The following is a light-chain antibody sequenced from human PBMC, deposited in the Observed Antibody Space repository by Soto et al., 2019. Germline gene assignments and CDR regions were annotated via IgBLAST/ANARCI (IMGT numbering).Light chain of an antibody. V-gene: IGKV3-20*01. J-gene: IGKJ4*01. CDR3: QQYGRASLT. CDR2: GAS. Sequence: EIGFTQSPATLSLSPGERATLSCRASQSVSSSYLAWYQQKPGKAPRLLNYGASGRATGIPARFSGSGSGTEFTLTISRLEPEDLAVYYCQQYGRASLTFVEGPKVEIK. CDR1: QSVSSSY.